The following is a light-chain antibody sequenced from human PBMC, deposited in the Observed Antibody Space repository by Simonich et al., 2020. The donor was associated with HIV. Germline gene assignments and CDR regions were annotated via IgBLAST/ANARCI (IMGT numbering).Light chain of an antibody. Sequence: QSALTQPASVAGALGQSNTISCTGTSSDVGSYNLVSWYQQDPGKAPKLMIYEGSKRPSGVSNRFSGSKSGNTASLTISGLQAEDEADYYCCSYAGSDTVLFGGGTRLTVL. CDR2: EGS. J-gene: IGLJ2*01. V-gene: IGLV2-23*01. CDR3: CSYAGSDTVL. CDR1: SSDVGSYNL.